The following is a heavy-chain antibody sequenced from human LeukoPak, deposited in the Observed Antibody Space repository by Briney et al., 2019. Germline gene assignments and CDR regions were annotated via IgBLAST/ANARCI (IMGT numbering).Heavy chain of an antibody. V-gene: IGHV4-59*08. D-gene: IGHD3-10*01. CDR2: IYYSGTT. J-gene: IGHJ4*02. CDR3: ARHSGPRSNPFDY. CDR1: RGSISSYF. Sequence: PSETLSLTCTVSRGSISSYFWSWTRQPPGKGLEWIGYIYYSGTTNYNPSLESRVTISVDTSKNQFSLKLSSVTAADTAVYYCARHSGPRSNPFDYWGQGTLVTVSS.